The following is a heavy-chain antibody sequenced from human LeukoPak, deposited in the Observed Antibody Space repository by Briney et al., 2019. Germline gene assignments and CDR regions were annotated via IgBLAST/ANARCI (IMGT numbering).Heavy chain of an antibody. CDR1: GFTFSNYW. J-gene: IGHJ4*02. V-gene: IGHV3-33*08. D-gene: IGHD6-6*01. Sequence: QSRGCLRLSCEAFGFTFSNYWMHWVRQAPGKGLEWVAVIWYDGSNKYYADSVKGRFTISRDNSKNTLYLQMNSLRAEDTAVYYCARDRSLAPYSSSSPFDYWGRGALVTVSS. CDR3: ARDRSLAPYSSSSPFDY. CDR2: IWYDGSNK.